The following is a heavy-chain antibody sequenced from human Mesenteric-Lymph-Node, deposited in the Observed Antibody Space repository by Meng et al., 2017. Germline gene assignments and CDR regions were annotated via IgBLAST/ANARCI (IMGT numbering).Heavy chain of an antibody. CDR2: IDGDGRTI. CDR3: ARVDTLYYYYGMDV. V-gene: IGHV3-74*01. Sequence: GESLKISCTASGFTFRSYWMHWVRQVPGKGLVWVSRIDGDGRTINYADSVKGRFTISRDNAKNTLYLQMNSLRVEDTAVYYCARVDTLYYYYGMDVWGQGTTVTVSS. D-gene: IGHD5-18*01. J-gene: IGHJ6*02. CDR1: GFTFRSYW.